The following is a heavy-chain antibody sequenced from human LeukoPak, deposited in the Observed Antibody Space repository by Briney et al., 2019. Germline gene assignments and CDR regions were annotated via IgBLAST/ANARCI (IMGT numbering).Heavy chain of an antibody. CDR1: GFTFSSYA. CDR3: ARDGRGRGVLDY. Sequence: GGSLRLSCSASGFTFSSYAMHWVRQAPGKGLEYVSAISSNGGSTYYADSVKGRFTISRDNSKNTLYLQMNSLRPEDTAFYYCARDGRGRGVLDYWGQGTLVTVSS. J-gene: IGHJ4*02. CDR2: ISSNGGST. V-gene: IGHV3-64*04. D-gene: IGHD3-10*01.